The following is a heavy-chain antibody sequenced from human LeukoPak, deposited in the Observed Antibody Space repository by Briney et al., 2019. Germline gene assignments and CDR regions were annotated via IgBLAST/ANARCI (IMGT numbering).Heavy chain of an antibody. CDR2: INSDGSST. V-gene: IGHV3-74*01. CDR1: GFTFSSYW. Sequence: PGGSLRLSCAASGFTFSSYWMHWVRQAPGKGLVWVSRINSDGSSTSYADPVKGRFTISRDNAKNTLYLQMNSLRAEDTAVYYCASLDIVVVPAATDYWGQGTLVTVSS. J-gene: IGHJ4*02. D-gene: IGHD2-2*03. CDR3: ASLDIVVVPAATDY.